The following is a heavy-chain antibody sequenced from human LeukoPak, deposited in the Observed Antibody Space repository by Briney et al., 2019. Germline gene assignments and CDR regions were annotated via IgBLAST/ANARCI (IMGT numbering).Heavy chain of an antibody. J-gene: IGHJ1*01. CDR2: ISWNSGSI. V-gene: IGHV3-9*01. CDR1: GFTFDDYA. CDR3: AKDKASIGGSSGYYFEYFQH. D-gene: IGHD3-22*01. Sequence: GRSLRLSCAASGFTFDDYAMHWVRQAPGKGLEWVSGISWNSGSIGYADSVKGRFTISRDNAKNSLYLQMNSLRAEDTALYYCAKDKASIGGSSGYYFEYFQHWGQGTLVTVSS.